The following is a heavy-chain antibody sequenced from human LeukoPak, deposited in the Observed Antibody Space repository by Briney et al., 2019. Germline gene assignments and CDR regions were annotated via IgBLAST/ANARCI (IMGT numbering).Heavy chain of an antibody. D-gene: IGHD2-15*01. V-gene: IGHV1-2*02. J-gene: IGHJ3*02. CDR2: INPNSGGT. CDR3: AREKGGVVVVAAYDAFDI. Sequence: GASVKVSCKASGYTFTGYYMHWVRQAPGQGLEWMGWINPNSGGTNYAQKFQGRVTMTRDTSISTAYTELSRLRSDDTAVYYCAREKGGVVVVAAYDAFDIWGQGTMVTVSS. CDR1: GYTFTGYY.